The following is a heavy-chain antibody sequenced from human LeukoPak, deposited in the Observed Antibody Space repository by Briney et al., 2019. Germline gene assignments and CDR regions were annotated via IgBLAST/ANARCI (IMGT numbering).Heavy chain of an antibody. D-gene: IGHD3-22*01. CDR3: ARGLRWYCYDSSGYSTGPFDY. V-gene: IGHV4-59*01. J-gene: IGHJ4*02. CDR2: IYYSGST. CDR1: GGSISSYY. Sequence: SETLSLTCTVSGGSISSYYWSWIRQPPGKGLEWIGYIYYSGSTNYNPSLKSRVTISVDTSKNQFSLKLSSVTAADTAVYYCARGLRWYCYDSSGYSTGPFDYWGQGTLVTVSS.